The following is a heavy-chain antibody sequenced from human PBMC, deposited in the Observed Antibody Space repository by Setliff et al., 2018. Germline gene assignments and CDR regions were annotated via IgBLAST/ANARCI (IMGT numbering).Heavy chain of an antibody. Sequence: ASETLSLTCAVYGGSFSGHHWCWIRQPPWKGLEWIGEINHSGSTNYNPSLKSRVTISVDTSKNQFSLQVTSVTAADTAVYYCARGGSSGWYYFDYWGQGTLVTVSS. CDR2: INHSGST. V-gene: IGHV4-34*01. D-gene: IGHD6-19*01. CDR1: GGSFSGHH. CDR3: ARGGSSGWYYFDY. J-gene: IGHJ4*02.